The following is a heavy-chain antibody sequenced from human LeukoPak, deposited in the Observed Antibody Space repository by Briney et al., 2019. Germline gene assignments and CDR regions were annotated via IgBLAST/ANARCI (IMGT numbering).Heavy chain of an antibody. CDR2: IYYSGST. Sequence: SQTLSLTCTVSGGSISSGDYYWSWIRQPPGKGLEWIGYIYYSGSTYYNPSLKSRVTISVDTSKNQFSLKLSSVTAADTAVYYCARQPGKYGSGSYPYYYYGMDVRGQGTTVTVSS. V-gene: IGHV4-30-4*01. J-gene: IGHJ6*02. CDR3: ARQPGKYGSGSYPYYYYGMDV. CDR1: GGSISSGDYY. D-gene: IGHD3-10*01.